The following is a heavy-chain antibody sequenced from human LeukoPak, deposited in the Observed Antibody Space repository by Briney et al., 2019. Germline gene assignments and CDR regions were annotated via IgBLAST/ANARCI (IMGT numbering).Heavy chain of an antibody. CDR3: ARSRGAAYFDY. Sequence: ASVKVSCKASGYTFTSYDINWVRQAPGQGLEWMGRINPNSGGTNYAQKFQGRVTMTRDTSISTAYMELSRLRSDDTAVYYCARSRGAAYFDYWGQGTLVTVSS. D-gene: IGHD6-25*01. CDR2: INPNSGGT. J-gene: IGHJ4*02. V-gene: IGHV1-2*06. CDR1: GYTFTSYD.